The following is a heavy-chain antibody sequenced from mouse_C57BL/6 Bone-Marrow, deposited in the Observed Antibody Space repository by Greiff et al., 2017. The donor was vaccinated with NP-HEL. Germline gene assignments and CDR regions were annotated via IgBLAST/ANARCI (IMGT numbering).Heavy chain of an antibody. D-gene: IGHD3-2*02. CDR1: GFTIKNTY. Sequence: VQLQQSVAELVRPGASVKLSCTASGFTIKNTYMHCVTLSPYQALEWIGRIDPDLANTKYAPKFQGKATITADTSSNTAYLQLSSLTSEDTAIYYCAPLYSSGWGQGTLVTVSA. CDR2: IDPDLANT. CDR3: APLYSSG. V-gene: IGHV14-3*01. J-gene: IGHJ3*01.